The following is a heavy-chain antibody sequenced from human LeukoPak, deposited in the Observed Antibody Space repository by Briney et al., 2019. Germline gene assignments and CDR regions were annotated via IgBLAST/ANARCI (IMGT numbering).Heavy chain of an antibody. CDR1: GGTFSSYA. CDR3: AIGVYYDSSGYSYYYYGMDV. J-gene: IGHJ6*02. CDR2: IIPILGIA. V-gene: IGHV1-69*04. D-gene: IGHD3-22*01. Sequence: ASVKVSCKASGGTFSSYAISWVRQAPGQGLEWMGRIIPILGIANYAQKFQGRVTISADKSTSTAYMELSSLRSEDTAVYYCAIGVYYDSSGYSYYYYGMDVWGQGTTVTVSS.